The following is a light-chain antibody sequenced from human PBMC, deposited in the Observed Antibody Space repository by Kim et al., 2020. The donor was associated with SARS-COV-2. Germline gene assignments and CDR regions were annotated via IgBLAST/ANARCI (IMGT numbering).Light chain of an antibody. CDR3: QQYNNWPPYT. J-gene: IGKJ2*01. CDR1: QSVSSN. CDR2: GAS. Sequence: VSPGERATLSCRASQSVSSNLAWYQQKPGQAPRLLIYGASTRASGIPARFSGTGSGTEFTLTIDSLQSEDFALYYCQQYNNWPPYTFGQGTKL. V-gene: IGKV3-15*01.